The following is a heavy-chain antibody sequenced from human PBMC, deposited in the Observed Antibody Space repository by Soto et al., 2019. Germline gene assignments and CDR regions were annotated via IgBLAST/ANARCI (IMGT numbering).Heavy chain of an antibody. Sequence: SETLSLTCTVSGGSISSGDYYWSWIRQPPGKGLEWIGYIYYSGSTYYNPSLKSRVTISVDTSKNQFSLKLGSVTAADTAVYYCARERGRYSSSWYDYWGQGTLVTVSS. J-gene: IGHJ4*02. CDR3: ARERGRYSSSWYDY. CDR1: GGSISSGDYY. D-gene: IGHD6-13*01. V-gene: IGHV4-30-4*01. CDR2: IYYSGST.